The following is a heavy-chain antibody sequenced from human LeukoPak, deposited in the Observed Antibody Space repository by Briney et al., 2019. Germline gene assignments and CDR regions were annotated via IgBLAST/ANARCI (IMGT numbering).Heavy chain of an antibody. Sequence: ASVKVSCKPSGRTLIGYYMHWVRQAPGQGLEWMGWMSINSGGTNYAQKFQGRVSMTRDTSITIAYLDLSSLTSDDTAVYYCVTSSGYSTSWGAFDIWGQGTMVTVSS. V-gene: IGHV1-2*02. CDR2: MSINSGGT. J-gene: IGHJ3*02. CDR1: GRTLIGYY. D-gene: IGHD5-18*01. CDR3: VTSSGYSTSWGAFDI.